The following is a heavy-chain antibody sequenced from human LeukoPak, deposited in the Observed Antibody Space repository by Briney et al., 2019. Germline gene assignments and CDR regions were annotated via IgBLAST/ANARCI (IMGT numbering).Heavy chain of an antibody. Sequence: GRSLRLSSAASGFTFSSYGMHWVRQAPGKGLEWVAVISYDGSNKYYADSVKGRFTISRDNSKNTLYLQMNSLRAEDTAVYYCAKDLLGPTYYFDYWGQGTLVTVSS. V-gene: IGHV3-30*18. CDR3: AKDLLGPTYYFDY. CDR2: ISYDGSNK. D-gene: IGHD1-26*01. J-gene: IGHJ4*02. CDR1: GFTFSSYG.